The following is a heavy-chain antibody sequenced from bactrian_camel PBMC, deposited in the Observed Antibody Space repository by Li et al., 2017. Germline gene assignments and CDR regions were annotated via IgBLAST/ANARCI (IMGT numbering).Heavy chain of an antibody. J-gene: IGHJ4*01. CDR2: IYSGPPTT. CDR1: GYTSRNYC. Sequence: VQLVESGGGSVQAGGSLKLSCATSGYTSRNYCIGWFRQAPGKGREGVAAIYSGPPTTFYANSVKGRFFISRDNANTVHLQMNNLKPEDTAVYYCATGQAVSYYNDYDVGYWGQGTQVTVS. D-gene: IGHD4*01. V-gene: IGHV3S1*01. CDR3: ATGQAVSYYNDYDVGY.